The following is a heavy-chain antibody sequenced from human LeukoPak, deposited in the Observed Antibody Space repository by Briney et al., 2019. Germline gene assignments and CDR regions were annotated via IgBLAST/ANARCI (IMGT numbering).Heavy chain of an antibody. J-gene: IGHJ3*02. CDR1: GFTFSSHA. D-gene: IGHD3-3*01. CDR3: AKDSDFWSGYPTYAFDI. Sequence: PGGALRLSCAAPGFTFSSHAMSSGRRTPGKGLELVSAFRGSGGSTYYADSVTVRFTISRDNSKNKLYLQMNSLRAEDTAVYYCAKDSDFWSGYPTYAFDIWGQGTMVTVSS. V-gene: IGHV3-23*01. CDR2: FRGSGGST.